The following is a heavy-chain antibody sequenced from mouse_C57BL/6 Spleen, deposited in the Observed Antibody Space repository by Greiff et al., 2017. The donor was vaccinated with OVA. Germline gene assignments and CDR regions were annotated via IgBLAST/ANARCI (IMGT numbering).Heavy chain of an antibody. CDR1: GFTFSSYA. CDR3: ARRTLSLYYGSSPFAY. Sequence: DVMLVESGGGLVKPGGSLKLSCAASGFTFSSYAMSWVRQTPEKRLEWVATISDGGSYTYYPDNVKGRFTISRDNAKNNLYLQMSHLKSEDTAMYYCARRTLSLYYGSSPFAYWGQGTLVTVSA. V-gene: IGHV5-4*03. D-gene: IGHD1-1*01. CDR2: ISDGGSYT. J-gene: IGHJ3*01.